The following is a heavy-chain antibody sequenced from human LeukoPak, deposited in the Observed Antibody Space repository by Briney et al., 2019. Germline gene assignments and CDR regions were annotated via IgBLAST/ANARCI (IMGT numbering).Heavy chain of an antibody. J-gene: IGHJ4*02. CDR3: ARDIARRAPGEGFDY. Sequence: GGSLRLSCAASGFTFSSYSMNWVRQAPGKGLEWVSSISSSNSYIYYADSVKGRFTISRDNAKNSLYLQMNSLRAEDTAVYYCARDIARRAPGEGFDYWGQGTLVTVSS. D-gene: IGHD3-16*01. CDR2: ISSSNSYI. V-gene: IGHV3-21*01. CDR1: GFTFSSYS.